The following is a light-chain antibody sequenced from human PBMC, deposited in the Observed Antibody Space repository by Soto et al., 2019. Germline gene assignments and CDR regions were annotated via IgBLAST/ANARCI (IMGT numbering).Light chain of an antibody. J-gene: IGKJ1*01. Sequence: EVVLTQYTGTLSLSPGERATLSCRASQSVSNNYLAWYQQKPGQAPRLLIYGASTRATGIPARFSGSGSGTEFTLTISSLQSEDFAVYYCQQYNNWPRTFGQGTKVDI. CDR3: QQYNNWPRT. CDR1: QSVSNN. V-gene: IGKV3-15*01. CDR2: GAS.